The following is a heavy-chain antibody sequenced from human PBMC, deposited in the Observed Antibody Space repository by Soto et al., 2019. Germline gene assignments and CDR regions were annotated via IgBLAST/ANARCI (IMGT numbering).Heavy chain of an antibody. CDR2: ISSSGTGI. J-gene: IGHJ3*02. V-gene: IGHV3-11*01. Sequence: QVQLVESGGGLVKPGGSLRLSCAASRFTFSDYYMIWIRQAPGKGLEWVSYISSSGTGIYYGDSGKGRFTISRDNAKNSLYLQMNSLRAEDTAVYYCARAYSDAFDIWGQGTMVTVSS. CDR1: RFTFSDYY. CDR3: ARAYSDAFDI. D-gene: IGHD2-15*01.